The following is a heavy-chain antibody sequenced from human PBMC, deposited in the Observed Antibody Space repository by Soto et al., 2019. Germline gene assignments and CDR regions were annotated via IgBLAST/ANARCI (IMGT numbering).Heavy chain of an antibody. CDR3: VRDERSSWYYYYYGMDV. V-gene: IGHV3-74*01. CDR1: GFTFSSYW. D-gene: IGHD6-13*01. J-gene: IGHJ6*02. CDR2: INSDGSST. Sequence: GGSLRLSCAASGFTFSSYWMHWVRQAPGKGLVWVSRINSDGSSTSYADSVKGRFTISRDNSKNTLYLQMNSLRAEDTAVYYCVRDERSSWYYYYYGMDVWGQGTTVTVSS.